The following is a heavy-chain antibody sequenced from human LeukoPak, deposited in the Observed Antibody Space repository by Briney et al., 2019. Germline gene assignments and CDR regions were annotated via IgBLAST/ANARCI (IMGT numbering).Heavy chain of an antibody. CDR2: ISYDGSNK. CDR1: GFTFSSYA. J-gene: IGHJ4*02. Sequence: GGSLRLSCAASGFTFSSYAMHWVRQAPGKGLEWVAVISYDGSNKYYADSVKGRFTISRDNSKNTLYLQMNSLRAEDTAVYYCARDHDSSGYYYVLPSWCDYWGQGTLVTVSS. V-gene: IGHV3-30-3*01. D-gene: IGHD3-22*01. CDR3: ARDHDSSGYYYVLPSWCDY.